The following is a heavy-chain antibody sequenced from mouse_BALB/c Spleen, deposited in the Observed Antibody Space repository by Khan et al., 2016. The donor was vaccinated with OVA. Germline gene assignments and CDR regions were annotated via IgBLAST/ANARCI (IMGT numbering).Heavy chain of an antibody. CDR3: TRHGCVAWFSY. CDR2: IDPFSGST. V-gene: IGHV1S135*01. CDR1: GYSFTTYY. J-gene: IGHJ3*01. Sequence: EVQLQQSGPELMKPGASVKISCMASGYSFTTYYIHWVMQSHGKSLEWIGYIDPFSGSTTYNQKFKGKATLTVDKSSSTAYIHLSNLTSEDSTVYYSTRHGCVAWFSYWGQGTLVTVSA. D-gene: IGHD2-2*01.